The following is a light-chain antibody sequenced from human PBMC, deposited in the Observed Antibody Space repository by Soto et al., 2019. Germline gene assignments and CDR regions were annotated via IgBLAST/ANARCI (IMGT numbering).Light chain of an antibody. Sequence: DIQLTQSPSFLSASVGDRVTITCRASQGISSYLAWYQQKPGKAPKFLIYAASTLQSGVPSRFSGSGSGTEFSLTITSLQPEDFATYYCQQLDSYPRGTFGQGTKVEIK. CDR1: QGISSY. V-gene: IGKV1-9*01. CDR3: QQLDSYPRGT. J-gene: IGKJ1*01. CDR2: AAS.